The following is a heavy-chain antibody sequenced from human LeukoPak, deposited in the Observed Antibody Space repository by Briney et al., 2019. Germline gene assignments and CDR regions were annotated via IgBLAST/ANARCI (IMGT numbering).Heavy chain of an antibody. J-gene: IGHJ5*02. V-gene: IGHV4-34*01. CDR1: GGSFSSYY. CDR2: INYSGST. CDR3: ARHYGP. Sequence: SETLSLTCVVYGGSFSSYYWSWIRQPPGKRLEWIGEINYSGSTDYNPSLKSRVTISVDASKNQFSLRLSSVTAADTAVYYCARHYGPWGQGTLVTVSS. D-gene: IGHD3-16*01.